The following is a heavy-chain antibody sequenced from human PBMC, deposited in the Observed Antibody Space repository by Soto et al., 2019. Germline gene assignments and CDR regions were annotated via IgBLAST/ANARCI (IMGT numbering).Heavy chain of an antibody. CDR2: IRSNIYGGTT. CDR1: GFKFGDFG. J-gene: IGHJ4*02. Sequence: EVNRVESGGDLVQPGRSLRLSCTASGFKFGDFGLSWVRQAPGKGLEWISFIRSNIYGGTTDYAASVKGRFIISRDDSKGVVYLQMSNLTTEDTAVYYCTRDRDPFEYWGQGVLVTVSS. V-gene: IGHV3-49*04. CDR3: TRDRDPFEY.